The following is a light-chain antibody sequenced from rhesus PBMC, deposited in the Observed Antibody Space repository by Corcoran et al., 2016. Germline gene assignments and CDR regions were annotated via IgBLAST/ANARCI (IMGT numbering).Light chain of an antibody. CDR3: QQYNNWNS. V-gene: IGKV3-42*02. CDR1: QIVGSN. CDR2: DAS. J-gene: IGKJ2*01. Sequence: ETVVTQSPATLSLSPGERATLSCRASQIVGSNVACYQQKPGQAPKLLIYDASSRATGIPYRFRGRGSGTEFTLTISSLEPEDVGVYYCQQYNNWNSFGQGAKVEI.